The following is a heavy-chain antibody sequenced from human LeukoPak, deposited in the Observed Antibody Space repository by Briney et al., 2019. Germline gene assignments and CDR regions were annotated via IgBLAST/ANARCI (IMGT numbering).Heavy chain of an antibody. CDR1: GGSISSGSYY. V-gene: IGHV4-61*02. Sequence: PSGTLSLTCAVSGGSISSGSYYWNWIRQPAGKGPEWIGRIYTSGNTNYNPSLKSRVTISVDTSKNQFSLKLSSVTAADTAVYYCARSGCSSTSCYQADYWGQGTLVTVSS. CDR2: IYTSGNT. D-gene: IGHD2-2*01. CDR3: ARSGCSSTSCYQADY. J-gene: IGHJ4*02.